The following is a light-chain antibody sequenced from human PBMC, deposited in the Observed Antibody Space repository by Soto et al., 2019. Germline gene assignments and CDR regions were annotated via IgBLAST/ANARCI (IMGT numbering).Light chain of an antibody. CDR3: QQRINWPIT. J-gene: IGKJ5*01. Sequence: EIVLTQSPGTLSLSPGERATLSCRASQSLANSFIAWYQQKPGQAHRLLIYDTSSRASGIPDRFSGSGSGTDLTITISSLEPEDFEVYYCQQRINWPITFGQGTRLENK. CDR1: QSLANSF. CDR2: DTS. V-gene: IGKV3D-20*02.